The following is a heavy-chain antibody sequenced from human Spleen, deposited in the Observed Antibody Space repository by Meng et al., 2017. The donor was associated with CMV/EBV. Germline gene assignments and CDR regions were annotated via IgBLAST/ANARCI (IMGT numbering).Heavy chain of an antibody. CDR2: ISSSGDIV. V-gene: IGHV3-11*04. J-gene: IGHJ6*02. D-gene: IGHD3-22*01. CDR1: GLTVSSNY. Sequence: GGSLRLSCEASGLTVSSNYMSWVRQAPGKGLEWVSYISSSGDIVYYADSVKGRFTISRDNARSSLILQMNSLRAEDTAVYYCARTGGTYSSSTYYFYYGGMDVWGLGATVTVSS. CDR3: ARTGGTYSSSTYYFYYGGMDV.